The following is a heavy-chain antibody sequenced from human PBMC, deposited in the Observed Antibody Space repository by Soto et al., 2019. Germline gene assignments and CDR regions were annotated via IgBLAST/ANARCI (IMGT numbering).Heavy chain of an antibody. Sequence: SVKVSCKASGGTFSSYAISWVRQAPGQGLEWMGGIIPIFGTANYAQKFQGRVTITADESTSTAYMELSSLRSEDTAVYYCARAAATAADTLNWFDPWGQGTLVTVSS. CDR3: ARAAATAADTLNWFDP. CDR2: IIPIFGTA. CDR1: GGTFSSYA. D-gene: IGHD6-13*01. V-gene: IGHV1-69*13. J-gene: IGHJ5*02.